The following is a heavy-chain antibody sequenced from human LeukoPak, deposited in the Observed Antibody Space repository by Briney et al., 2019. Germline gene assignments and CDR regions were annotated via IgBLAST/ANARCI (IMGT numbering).Heavy chain of an antibody. CDR2: INHSGST. Sequence: PSETLSLTCAVYGGSFSGYYWSWIRQPPGKGLEWIGEINHSGSTNYNPSLKSRVTISVDTSKNQFSLKLSSVTAADTAVYYCARKNRQYSSNWYIWFDPWGQGTLVTVSS. CDR3: ARKNRQYSSNWYIWFDP. V-gene: IGHV4-34*01. CDR1: GGSFSGYY. D-gene: IGHD6-13*01. J-gene: IGHJ5*02.